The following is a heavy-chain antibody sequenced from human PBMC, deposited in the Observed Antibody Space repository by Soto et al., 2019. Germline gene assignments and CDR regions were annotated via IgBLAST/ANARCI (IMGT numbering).Heavy chain of an antibody. D-gene: IGHD3-3*01. Sequence: QLQLQESGPGLVKPSETLSLTCTVSGGSISSSSYYWGWIRQPPGKGLEWIGSIYYSGSTYYNPSLKSRVTISVDTSKNQFSLKLSSVTAADTAVYYCARHPRGHYDCWSGYFDYWGQGTLVTVSS. CDR3: ARHPRGHYDCWSGYFDY. CDR1: GGSISSSSYY. J-gene: IGHJ4*02. V-gene: IGHV4-39*01. CDR2: IYYSGST.